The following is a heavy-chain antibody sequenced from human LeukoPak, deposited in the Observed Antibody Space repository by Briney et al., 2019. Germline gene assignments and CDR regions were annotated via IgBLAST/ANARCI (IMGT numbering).Heavy chain of an antibody. V-gene: IGHV3-30-3*01. CDR3: ARDRYDILTGQTPIHYYGMDV. J-gene: IGHJ6*02. Sequence: GGSLRLSCVASGFALNIHAMHWVRQAPGKGLEWVAVASYDGNNKYHADSVKGRFTISRDNSKNTLYLQMNSLRAEDTAVYYCARDRYDILTGQTPIHYYGMDVWGQGTTVTVSS. D-gene: IGHD3-9*01. CDR1: GFALNIHA. CDR2: ASYDGNNK.